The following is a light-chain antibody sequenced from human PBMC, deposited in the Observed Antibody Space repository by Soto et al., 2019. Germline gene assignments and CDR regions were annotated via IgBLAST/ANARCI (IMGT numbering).Light chain of an antibody. J-gene: IGKJ1*01. Sequence: DLQMTQSAGSITLSXCGGVPITXXASQIINRWLAWYQQRPGKAPKLLIFDASTLESGVPSRFSGSGSGTEFTLTISSLQPDDFATYYCQQYSYYSRTFGQGTKVDIK. CDR3: QQYSYYSRT. CDR1: QIINRW. V-gene: IGKV1-5*01. CDR2: DAS.